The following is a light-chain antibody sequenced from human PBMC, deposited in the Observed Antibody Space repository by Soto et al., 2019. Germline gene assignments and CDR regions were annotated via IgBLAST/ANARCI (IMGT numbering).Light chain of an antibody. V-gene: IGKV3-20*01. CDR2: DTS. J-gene: IGKJ2*01. CDR1: QNVHSGY. CDR3: QKYATSPYT. Sequence: EIVLTQSPATLSLPPGERATLSCRASQNVHSGYLAWYQQKPGQAPRLLIYDTSSRAAGIPGRCSGSGSVTGFTLTISRLEPEDFAVYYCQKYATSPYTFGQGTKLEIK.